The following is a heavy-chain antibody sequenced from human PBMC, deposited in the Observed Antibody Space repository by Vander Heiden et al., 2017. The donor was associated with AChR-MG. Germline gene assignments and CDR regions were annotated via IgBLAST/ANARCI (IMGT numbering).Heavy chain of an antibody. CDR2: IWYDGSNK. CDR3: ARDSAEWLAPDY. CDR1: GFTFSGYG. D-gene: IGHD6-19*01. J-gene: IGHJ4*02. Sequence: QVQLVESGGGVVQPGRSLRLSCAASGFTFSGYGMHWVRQAPGKGLEWVAVIWYDGSNKYYADSVKGRFTISRDNSKNTLYLQMNSLRAEDTAVYYCARDSAEWLAPDYWGQGTLVTVSS. V-gene: IGHV3-33*01.